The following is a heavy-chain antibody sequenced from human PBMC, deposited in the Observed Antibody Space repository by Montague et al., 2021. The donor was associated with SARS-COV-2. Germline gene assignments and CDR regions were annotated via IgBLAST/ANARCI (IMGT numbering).Heavy chain of an antibody. D-gene: IGHD1-26*01. CDR1: GGSITGFS. V-gene: IGHV4-4*07. J-gene: IGHJ4*02. CDR3: ARVGWELRVGDYYFDY. CDR2: VTTSGTT. Sequence: SETLSLTCAVSGGSITGFSWSWVRQPAGKGLEWIGRVTTSGTTNYSPSLRSRVTMSVDTSKNQFSLNLNSVTPADTAVYYCARVGWELRVGDYYFDYWGQGTLVTVSS.